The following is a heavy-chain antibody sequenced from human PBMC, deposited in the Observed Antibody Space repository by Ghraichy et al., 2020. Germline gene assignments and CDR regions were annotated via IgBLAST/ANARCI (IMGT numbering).Heavy chain of an antibody. CDR3: ARGTLFGVRTLFNH. CDR1: GFAFSDYH. CDR2: ISSRSSTI. J-gene: IGHJ1*01. D-gene: IGHD3-3*01. Sequence: GSLRLSCAASGFAFSDYHMSWIRQAPGKGLEWISYISSRSSTIKYVESAKGRFTISRDNVKNSLYLEMNNLRLEDTAVYYCARGTLFGVRTLFNHWGQGTLVTVSA. V-gene: IGHV3-11*01.